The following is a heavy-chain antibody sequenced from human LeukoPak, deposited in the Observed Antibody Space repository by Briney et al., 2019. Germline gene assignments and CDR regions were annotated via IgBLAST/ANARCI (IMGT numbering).Heavy chain of an antibody. CDR2: IIPILGIA. V-gene: IGHV1-69*02. Sequence: SSVKVSCKASGGTFSSYTISWVRQAPGQGLEWMGRIIPILGIANYAQKFQGRVTITADKSTSTAYTELSSLRSEDTAVYYCARVPGRDGYNFFSWGQGTLVTVSS. CDR1: GGTFSSYT. CDR3: ARVPGRDGYNFFS. D-gene: IGHD5-24*01. J-gene: IGHJ4*02.